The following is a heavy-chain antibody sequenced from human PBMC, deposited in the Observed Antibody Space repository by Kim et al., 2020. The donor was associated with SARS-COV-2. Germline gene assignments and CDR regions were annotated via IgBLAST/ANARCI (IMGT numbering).Heavy chain of an antibody. D-gene: IGHD1-26*01. CDR2: ISSSSSYI. Sequence: GGSLRLSCAASGFTFSSYSMNWVRQAPGKGLEWVSSISSSSSYIYYADSVKGRFTISRDNAKNSLYLQMNSLRAEDTAVYYCARSGSPLGIDYWGQGTLVTVSS. V-gene: IGHV3-21*04. CDR1: GFTFSSYS. CDR3: ARSGSPLGIDY. J-gene: IGHJ4*02.